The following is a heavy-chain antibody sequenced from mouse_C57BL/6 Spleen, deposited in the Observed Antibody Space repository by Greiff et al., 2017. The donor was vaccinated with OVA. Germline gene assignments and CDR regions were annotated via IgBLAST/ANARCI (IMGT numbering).Heavy chain of an antibody. J-gene: IGHJ3*01. V-gene: IGHV5-4*01. Sequence: EVKLVESGGGLVKPGGSLKLSCAASGFTFSSYAMSWVRQTPEKRLEWVATISDGGSYTYYPDNVKGRFTISRDNAKNNLYLQMSQLKSEDTAMYYCARDRGGYDYLYSFAYWGQGTLVTVSA. D-gene: IGHD2-4*01. CDR1: GFTFSSYA. CDR3: ARDRGGYDYLYSFAY. CDR2: ISDGGSYT.